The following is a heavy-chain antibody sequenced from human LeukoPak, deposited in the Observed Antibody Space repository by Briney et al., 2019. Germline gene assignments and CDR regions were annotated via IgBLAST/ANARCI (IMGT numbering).Heavy chain of an antibody. CDR2: IYPGDSDT. Sequence: GESLKISCEASGYSFTNYWIGWVRQMPGKGLEWMGIIYPGDSDTRYSPSFQGQVTISADKSITTAYLQWSSLKASDTAIYYCARREEIPMVAYWGQGTLVTVSS. CDR3: ARREEIPMVAY. CDR1: GYSFTNYW. V-gene: IGHV5-51*01. D-gene: IGHD4/OR15-4a*01. J-gene: IGHJ4*02.